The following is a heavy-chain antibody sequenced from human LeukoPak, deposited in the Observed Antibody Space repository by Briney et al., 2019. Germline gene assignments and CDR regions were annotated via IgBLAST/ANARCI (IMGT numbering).Heavy chain of an antibody. J-gene: IGHJ4*02. CDR1: GGTFSGYA. D-gene: IGHD2-15*01. Sequence: SVKVSCKASGGTFSGYAISWVRQAPGQGLEWMGGIIPIFGTANYAQKFQGRVTITADESTSTAYMELSSLRSEDTAVYYCARAGYSTGVDYWGQGTLVTVSS. CDR3: ARAGYSTGVDY. CDR2: IIPIFGTA. V-gene: IGHV1-69*01.